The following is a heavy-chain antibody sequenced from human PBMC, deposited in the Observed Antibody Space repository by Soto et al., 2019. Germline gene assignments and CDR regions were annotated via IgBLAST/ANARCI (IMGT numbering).Heavy chain of an antibody. CDR1: GGSISSSSYY. J-gene: IGHJ4*02. V-gene: IGHV4-39*01. CDR3: ARHGTIAVAGTIDY. D-gene: IGHD6-19*01. Sequence: SETLSLTCTVSGGSISSSSYYWGWIRQPPGKGLEWIGSIYYSGSTYYNPSLKSRVTISVDTSKNQFSLKLSSVTAADTAVYYCARHGTIAVAGTIDYWGQGTLVTVSS. CDR2: IYYSGST.